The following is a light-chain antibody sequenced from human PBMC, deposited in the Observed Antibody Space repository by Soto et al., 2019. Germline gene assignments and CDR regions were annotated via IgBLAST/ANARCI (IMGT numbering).Light chain of an antibody. CDR2: GAS. J-gene: IGKJ1*01. Sequence: ELVLTQSPATLSLSPGERATLSCRASQFLSSYLAWYQQKPGQPPRLLIYGASNRATDIPARFSGSGSGTDFTLTISNLEPEDFAVYYCQQHSHWPPWTFGQGTRVEIQ. CDR1: QFLSSY. V-gene: IGKV3-11*01. CDR3: QQHSHWPPWT.